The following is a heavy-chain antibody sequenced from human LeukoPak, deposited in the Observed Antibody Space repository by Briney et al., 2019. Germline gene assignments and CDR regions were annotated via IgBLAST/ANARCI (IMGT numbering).Heavy chain of an antibody. V-gene: IGHV4-59*01. Sequence: SETLSLTCTVSGDSISGYYWSWIRQSPGKGLEWMGNIYDGGSTNYSPSLMSRVTISVDTSKNQLSLSLKSVTAADTALYYCARRIVDSGYDCLDYWGQGTPVTVSS. CDR2: IYDGGST. J-gene: IGHJ4*02. CDR3: ARRIVDSGYDCLDY. CDR1: GDSISGYY. D-gene: IGHD5-12*01.